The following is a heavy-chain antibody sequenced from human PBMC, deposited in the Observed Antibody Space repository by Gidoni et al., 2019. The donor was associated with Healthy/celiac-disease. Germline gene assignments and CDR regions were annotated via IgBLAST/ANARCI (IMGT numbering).Heavy chain of an antibody. D-gene: IGHD2-2*01. V-gene: IGHV3-74*01. J-gene: IGHJ6*02. Sequence: EVQLVESGGGLVQPGGSLRLSCTASGFTFRSYWMHWVRQAPGKGLVWVSRINSDGRSTSYADSVKGRFTISRDNAKNTLYLQMNSLRAEDTAVYYCARERPVVPALRYYYGMDVWGQGTTVTVSS. CDR3: ARERPVVPALRYYYGMDV. CDR2: INSDGRST. CDR1: GFTFRSYW.